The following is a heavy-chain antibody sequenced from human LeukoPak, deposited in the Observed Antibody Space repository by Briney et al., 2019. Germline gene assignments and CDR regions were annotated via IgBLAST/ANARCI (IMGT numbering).Heavy chain of an antibody. CDR2: ISYSGTT. D-gene: IGHD1-26*01. CDR3: ARGRIVGATAYSDY. Sequence: SETLSLTCTVSGGSISSYYWSWIRQPPGKGLEWIGYISYSGTTNYNPSLKSRVTIFLDTSKNQFSLKVASVTAADTAVYFCARGRIVGATAYSDYWGQGTLVTVSS. V-gene: IGHV4-59*01. J-gene: IGHJ4*02. CDR1: GGSISSYY.